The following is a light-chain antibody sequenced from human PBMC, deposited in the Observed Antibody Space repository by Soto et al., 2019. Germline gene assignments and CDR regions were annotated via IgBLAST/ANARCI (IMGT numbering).Light chain of an antibody. CDR1: QSVSNNY. Sequence: EIVLTQSPGTLSLSTGERATLSCRASQSVSNNYLAWYQQKPGQGPRLLIYGASSRATGIPDRFSGSGSGTDFTLTISRLEPEDFAVYYCQQYGTPPQTFGQGTKVDI. CDR2: GAS. V-gene: IGKV3-20*01. CDR3: QQYGTPPQT. J-gene: IGKJ1*01.